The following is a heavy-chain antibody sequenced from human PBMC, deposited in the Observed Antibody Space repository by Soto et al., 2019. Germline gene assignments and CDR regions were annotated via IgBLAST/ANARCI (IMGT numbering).Heavy chain of an antibody. Sequence: QLQLQESGPGLVKPSETLSLTCTVSGGSISSSSYYWGWIRQPPGKGLEWIGSIYYSGSTYYNPSLKGRLPIPEDTPTHHSSQQIRSVNASDTAGHFCEIIWFGGSRRWDQGTPFSVP. CDR3: EIIWFGGSRR. J-gene: IGHJ1*01. CDR1: GGSISSSSYY. V-gene: IGHV4-39*02. CDR2: IYYSGST. D-gene: IGHD3-10*01.